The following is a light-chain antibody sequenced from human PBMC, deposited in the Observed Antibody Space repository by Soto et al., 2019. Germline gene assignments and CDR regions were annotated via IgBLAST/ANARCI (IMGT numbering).Light chain of an antibody. V-gene: IGKV1-39*01. CDR2: AAS. CDR3: QQSYSSPWT. Sequence: DIQMTQSPSSLSASVRDRVTITCRASQSISNYLNWYQQKPGRAPKLLIYAASSLQSGVPSRFSGGGSGTDFTLTITSLQPEDFATYYCQQSYSSPWTFGQGTKVEI. J-gene: IGKJ1*01. CDR1: QSISNY.